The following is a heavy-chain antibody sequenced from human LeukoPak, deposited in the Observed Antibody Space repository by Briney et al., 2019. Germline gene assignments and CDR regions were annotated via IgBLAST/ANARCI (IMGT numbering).Heavy chain of an antibody. V-gene: IGHV3-74*01. Sequence: PGEALRLSRGASGFTFRNYWVASVRQAPGKGLVWVSRISSDGRSTSYADSVKGRFTVSRDNAKNTLYLQMNSLGAEDTAVYYCARDSFDYQYYYCMDVWGQGTTVTVSS. CDR1: GFTFRNYW. CDR2: ISSDGRST. J-gene: IGHJ6*01. CDR3: ARDSFDYQYYYCMDV.